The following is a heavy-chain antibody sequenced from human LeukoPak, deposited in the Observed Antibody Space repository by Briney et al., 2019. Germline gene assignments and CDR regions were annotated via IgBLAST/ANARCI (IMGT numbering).Heavy chain of an antibody. CDR2: VNGSGDST. CDR1: GLTFSSYA. CDR3: AKGNGNSCYSPDDY. V-gene: IGHV3-23*01. J-gene: IGHJ4*02. Sequence: GGSQSLSCAASGLTFSSYAMSCVRQSRGRGRQWVSYVNGSGDSTYYADSVKGRFTLSRDNSKNTLYLQMSSLRGDETAIYYCAKGNGNSCYSPDDYWGQGTLVTVSS. D-gene: IGHD2-15*01.